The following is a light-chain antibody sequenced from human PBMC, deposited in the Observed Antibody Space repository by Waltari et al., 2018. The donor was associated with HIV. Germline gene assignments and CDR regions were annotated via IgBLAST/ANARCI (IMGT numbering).Light chain of an antibody. CDR1: SSAVGSYNL. Sequence: QSALTQPASVSGSPGQSITISCTGTSSAVGSYNLVSWYQQHPGKAPKLMIYEGSKRPSGVSNRCSGSKSGNTASLTISGLQAEDEADHYCCSYAGSSTWVFGGGTKLTVL. CDR3: CSYAGSSTWV. CDR2: EGS. J-gene: IGLJ3*02. V-gene: IGLV2-23*01.